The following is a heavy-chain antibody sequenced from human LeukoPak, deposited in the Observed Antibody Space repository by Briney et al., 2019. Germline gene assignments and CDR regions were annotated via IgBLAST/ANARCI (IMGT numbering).Heavy chain of an antibody. V-gene: IGHV5-51*01. CDR1: GYSFTTYW. CDR2: IYPGDSDT. Sequence: GESLKISCEGSGYSFTTYWIAWVRQMPGKGLECLGIIYPGDSDTRYSPSFQGQVTISVDESISTAYLQWSSLEASDTAMYYCAKRGGLGGFDYWGQGTLVTVSS. CDR3: AKRGGLGGFDY. D-gene: IGHD3/OR15-3a*01. J-gene: IGHJ4*02.